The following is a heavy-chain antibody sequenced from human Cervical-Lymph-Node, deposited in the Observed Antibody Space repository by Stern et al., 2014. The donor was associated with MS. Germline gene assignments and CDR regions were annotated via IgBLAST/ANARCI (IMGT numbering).Heavy chain of an antibody. CDR2: TRNKANSYTT. CDR1: GFTFSDHY. V-gene: IGHV3-72*01. D-gene: IGHD2-21*02. J-gene: IGHJ4*02. Sequence: EVQLVESGGGLVQPGGSLRLSCAASGFTFSDHYMDWVRQAPGQGLEWVGRTRNKANSYTTEYAASVKGRVAISRDDSKNSLYLQMDSLKTEDTAVYYCALGGLLYFDYWGQGTLVTVSS. CDR3: ALGGLLYFDY.